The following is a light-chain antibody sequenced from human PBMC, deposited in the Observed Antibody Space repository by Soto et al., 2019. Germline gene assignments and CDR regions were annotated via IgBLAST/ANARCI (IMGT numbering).Light chain of an antibody. Sequence: LTQPASVSGAPGQSITISCTETSSDVGGYNYVSWYQQHPCKAPKLMIYDVSNRASGVSNCFSCSKSGNTASLTISVLQAEDEADYSCSSYTSNSTRVFGGGTKLTVL. CDR3: SSYTSNSTRV. CDR2: DVS. J-gene: IGLJ2*01. CDR1: SSDVGGYNY. V-gene: IGLV2-14*01.